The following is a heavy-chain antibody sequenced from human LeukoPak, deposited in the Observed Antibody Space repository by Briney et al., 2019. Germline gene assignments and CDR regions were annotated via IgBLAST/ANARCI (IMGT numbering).Heavy chain of an antibody. Sequence: PGGSLRLSCAASGFTFSSYSMNWVRQAPGKGLEWASAISGSGGSTYYADSVKGRFTISRDNSKNTLYLQMNSLRAEDTAVYCCAKGRLEPEQGDWGQGTLVTVSS. CDR1: GFTFSSYS. D-gene: IGHD1-1*01. J-gene: IGHJ4*02. V-gene: IGHV3-23*01. CDR3: AKGRLEPEQGD. CDR2: ISGSGGST.